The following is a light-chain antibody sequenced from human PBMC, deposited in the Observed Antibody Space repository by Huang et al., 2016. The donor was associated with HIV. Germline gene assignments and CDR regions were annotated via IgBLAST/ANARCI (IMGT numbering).Light chain of an antibody. V-gene: IGKV1-5*01. J-gene: IGKJ2*01. CDR3: QQYNTYPYT. CDR2: DAS. Sequence: DIQMTQSPSTLSASVGDRVTITCRASQSISSWLAWYQQKPGKAPKLLIYDASSLESGVPPRFSGSGSGTEFTLTIDSLQPDNCATYYCQQYNTYPYTFGRGTKLEIK. CDR1: QSISSW.